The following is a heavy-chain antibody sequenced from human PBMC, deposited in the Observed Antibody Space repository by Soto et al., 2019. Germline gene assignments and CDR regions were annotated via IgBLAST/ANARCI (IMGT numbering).Heavy chain of an antibody. D-gene: IGHD6-19*01. CDR3: AKADGEQWLIPHLDN. J-gene: IGHJ4*02. Sequence: EMQLFESGGGVVQPGGSLRLSCEASGFNFKKFAMGWVRQAPGEGLEWVSGISCCGGSTSYADSVKGRFTLARDDSKNTLSLHLNSLRFEDTARYFCAKADGEQWLIPHLDNWGQGTLVTVS. CDR1: GFNFKKFA. CDR2: ISCCGGST. V-gene: IGHV3-23*01.